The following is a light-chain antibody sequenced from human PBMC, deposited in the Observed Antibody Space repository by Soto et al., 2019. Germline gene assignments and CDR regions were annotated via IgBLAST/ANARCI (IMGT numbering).Light chain of an antibody. CDR3: CSFTGTYRV. CDR2: NVN. Sequence: QSALTQPRSVSGSPGQSVSISCTGPSSDIGAYVSWYRQRPGKAPKFIIYNVNKRPAGVPDRFSGSKSGNTASLTISGLQADDEADYYCCSFTGTYRVFGGGTKVTVL. CDR1: SSDIGAY. J-gene: IGLJ3*02. V-gene: IGLV2-11*01.